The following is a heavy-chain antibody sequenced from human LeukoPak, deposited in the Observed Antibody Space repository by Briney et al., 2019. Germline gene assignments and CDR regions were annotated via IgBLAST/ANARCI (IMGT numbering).Heavy chain of an antibody. CDR2: INPSGGST. J-gene: IGHJ4*02. CDR1: GYTFTSYY. Sequence: ASVKVSCKASGYTFTSYYMHWVRQAPGQGLEWMGIINPSGGSTSYAQKFQGRVTMTRDTSTSTVYMELSSLRSEDTAVYYCARDLGIAVAGTGFFDYWGQGTLVTVSS. D-gene: IGHD6-19*01. CDR3: ARDLGIAVAGTGFFDY. V-gene: IGHV1-46*01.